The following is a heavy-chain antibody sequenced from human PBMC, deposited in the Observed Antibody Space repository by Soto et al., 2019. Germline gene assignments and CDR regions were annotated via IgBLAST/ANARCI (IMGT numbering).Heavy chain of an antibody. Sequence: PGGSLRLSCAASGFPVSSNYMSWVRKEPGKGLEWVSVIYSGGSTYYADSVKGRFTISRDNSKNTLYLQMNSLRAEDTAVYYCARASGYDFWSGPYFDIWGQGTMVTVSS. CDR2: IYSGGST. CDR1: GFPVSSNY. D-gene: IGHD3-3*01. J-gene: IGHJ3*02. CDR3: ARASGYDFWSGPYFDI. V-gene: IGHV3-53*01.